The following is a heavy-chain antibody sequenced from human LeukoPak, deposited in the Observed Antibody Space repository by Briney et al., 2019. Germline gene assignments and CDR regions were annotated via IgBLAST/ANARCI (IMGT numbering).Heavy chain of an antibody. Sequence: TGGSLRLSCTASGFTFGDYAMSWVRQAPGKGLEWVGFIRSKAYGGTTEYAASVKGRFTISRDDSKSIAYLQMNSLKTEDTAVYYCARDTAMVTYWFDPWGQGTLVTVSS. V-gene: IGHV3-49*04. CDR1: GFTFGDYA. D-gene: IGHD5-18*01. J-gene: IGHJ5*02. CDR2: IRSKAYGGTT. CDR3: ARDTAMVTYWFDP.